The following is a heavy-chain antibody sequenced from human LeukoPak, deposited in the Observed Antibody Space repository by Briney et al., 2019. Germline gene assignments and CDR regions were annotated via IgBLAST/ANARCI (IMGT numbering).Heavy chain of an antibody. CDR2: IRSKAYRGTT. CDR1: GSTFGDYG. D-gene: IGHD6-19*01. J-gene: IGHJ4*02. CDR3: ARSSVWYPWGDY. Sequence: GRSLRLSCTGSGSTFGDYGMSWFRQAPGKGLEWVGFIRSKAYRGTTEYAASVKGRFTISRDDSKSVAYLQMNSLKTEDTAVYYCARSSVWYPWGDYWGQGTLVTVSS. V-gene: IGHV3-49*03.